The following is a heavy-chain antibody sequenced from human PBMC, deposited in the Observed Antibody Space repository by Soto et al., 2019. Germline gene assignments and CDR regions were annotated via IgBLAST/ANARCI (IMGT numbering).Heavy chain of an antibody. J-gene: IGHJ5*02. CDR3: AHLGYCSGGSCYSRWFDP. D-gene: IGHD2-15*01. Sequence: QITLKESGPTLVKPTQTLTLTCTFSGFSLSTSGVGVGWIRQPPGKALEWLALIYWDDDKRYSPSLKSRLTITKDTSKNQVVLTMTNMDPVDTATYYCAHLGYCSGGSCYSRWFDPWGQGTLVTVSS. CDR1: GFSLSTSGVG. CDR2: IYWDDDK. V-gene: IGHV2-5*02.